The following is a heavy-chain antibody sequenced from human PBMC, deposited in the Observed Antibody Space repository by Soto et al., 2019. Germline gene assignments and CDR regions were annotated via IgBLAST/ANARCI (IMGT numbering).Heavy chain of an antibody. CDR1: GFTFSSNT. Sequence: PGGSLRLSCAAYGFTFSSNTINWVRQAPGKGLEWVSSISSSSTYIYYADSVKGRFTISRDNAKNLLYLQMNSLRAEDTAVYYCATAVAGGDYWGQGTLVTVSS. V-gene: IGHV3-21*06. CDR2: ISSSSTYI. CDR3: ATAVAGGDY. D-gene: IGHD6-19*01. J-gene: IGHJ4*02.